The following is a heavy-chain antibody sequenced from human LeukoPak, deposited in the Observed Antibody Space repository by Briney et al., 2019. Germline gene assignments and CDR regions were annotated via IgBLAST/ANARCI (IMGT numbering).Heavy chain of an antibody. J-gene: IGHJ4*02. CDR1: GYTLTELS. Sequence: GASVKVSCKVSGYTLTELSMHWVRQAPGKGLEWMGGFDPEDGETIYAQKFQGRVTMTEDTSTDTAYMELSSLRSEDTAVYYCATDLAGYCSGGSCYSSPYYFDYWSQGTLVTVSS. D-gene: IGHD2-15*01. CDR3: ATDLAGYCSGGSCYSSPYYFDY. CDR2: FDPEDGET. V-gene: IGHV1-24*01.